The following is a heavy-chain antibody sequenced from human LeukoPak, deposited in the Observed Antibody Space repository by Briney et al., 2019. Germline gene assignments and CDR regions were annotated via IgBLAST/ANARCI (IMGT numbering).Heavy chain of an antibody. Sequence: PGGSLRLSCAASGFTFSSYWMHWVRQAQGKGLVWVSRINSDGSSTSYADSVKGRFTISRDNAKNTLYLQMNSLRAEDTAVYYCARVLRGPGHYYYYMDVWGKGTTVTVSS. V-gene: IGHV3-74*01. J-gene: IGHJ6*03. CDR2: INSDGSST. D-gene: IGHD2-2*01. CDR1: GFTFSSYW. CDR3: ARVLRGPGHYYYYMDV.